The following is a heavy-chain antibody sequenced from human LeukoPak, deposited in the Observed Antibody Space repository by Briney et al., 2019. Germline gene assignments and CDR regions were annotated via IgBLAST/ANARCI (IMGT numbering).Heavy chain of an antibody. Sequence: ASVKVSCKASGYTFTSYGISWVRQAPGQGLEWMGWISAYNGNTNYAQKLQGRVTMTTDTSTSTAYVELRSLRSDDTAVYYCARDLAKRGYCSGGSCYELDYWGQGTLVTVSS. D-gene: IGHD2-15*01. CDR3: ARDLAKRGYCSGGSCYELDY. CDR2: ISAYNGNT. V-gene: IGHV1-18*01. CDR1: GYTFTSYG. J-gene: IGHJ4*02.